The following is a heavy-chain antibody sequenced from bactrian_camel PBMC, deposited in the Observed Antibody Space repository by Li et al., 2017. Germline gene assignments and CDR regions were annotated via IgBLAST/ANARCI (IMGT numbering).Heavy chain of an antibody. D-gene: IGHD4*01. V-gene: IGHV3S1*01. CDR3: AADPFLRIYSDRLVFTRADFQY. J-gene: IGHJ4*01. CDR1: GYTYNRNC. Sequence: VQLVESGGGSVQAGGSLRLSCAASGYTYNRNCMAWFRQAPGKEREGVARIATGSGNTYYADSVKGRFTISQDNAKNTLTLQMNNLQPEDAALYYCAADPFLRIYSDRLVFTRADFQYWGQGTQVTVS. CDR2: IATGSGNT.